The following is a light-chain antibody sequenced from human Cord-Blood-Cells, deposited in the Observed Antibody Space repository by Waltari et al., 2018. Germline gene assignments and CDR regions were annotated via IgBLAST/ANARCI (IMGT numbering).Light chain of an antibody. Sequence: DIQVTQSPSTLSASVRDRVTITCRASQSISSWLAWYQQKPGKAPKLLIYDASSWESGVPSRFSGSGSGTEFTLTISSLQPDDFATYYCQQYNSYSPTFGQGTKLEIK. J-gene: IGKJ2*01. CDR1: QSISSW. CDR3: QQYNSYSPT. V-gene: IGKV1-5*01. CDR2: DAS.